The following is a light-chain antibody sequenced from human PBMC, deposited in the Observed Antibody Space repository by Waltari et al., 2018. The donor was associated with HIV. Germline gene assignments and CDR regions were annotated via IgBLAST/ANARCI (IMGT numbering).Light chain of an antibody. CDR2: KAS. CDR3: QQYNSYSGWT. Sequence: DIQMTQSPSILSASVGDRVTITCRASQSISSWLAWYQQKPGKAPKLLIYKASSLQSGVPSRFSGSGSGTEFNLTISSLQPDDFATYYCQQYNSYSGWTFGQGTKVEIK. CDR1: QSISSW. V-gene: IGKV1-5*03. J-gene: IGKJ1*01.